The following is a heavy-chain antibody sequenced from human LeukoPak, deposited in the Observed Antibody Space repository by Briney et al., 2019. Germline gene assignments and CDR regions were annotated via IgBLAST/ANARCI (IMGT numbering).Heavy chain of an antibody. D-gene: IGHD3-10*01. Sequence: GGSLRLSCAASGFTFSSYNMNWVRQAPGKGLEWVSSFSSSSTYKYYADSLKGRFTISRDNAKNSLYLQMNSLRAEDTAVYYCARVYRALVRGVIGRDTDYYYSYYMDVWGKGTTVTVSS. CDR3: ARVYRALVRGVIGRDTDYYYSYYMDV. CDR2: FSSSSTYK. J-gene: IGHJ6*03. CDR1: GFTFSSYN. V-gene: IGHV3-21*01.